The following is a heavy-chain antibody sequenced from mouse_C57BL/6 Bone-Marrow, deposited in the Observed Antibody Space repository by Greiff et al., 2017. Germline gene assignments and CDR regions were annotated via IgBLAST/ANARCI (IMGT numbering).Heavy chain of an antibody. Sequence: DVMLVESGGDLVKPGGSLKLSCAASGFTFSSYGMSWVRQTPDKRLEWVATISSGGSYTYYPDSVKGRFTISRDNAKNTLYLQMSSLKSEDTAMYYCARGGGYDSFAYWGQGTLVTVSA. D-gene: IGHD2-2*01. V-gene: IGHV5-6*02. J-gene: IGHJ3*01. CDR1: GFTFSSYG. CDR2: ISSGGSYT. CDR3: ARGGGYDSFAY.